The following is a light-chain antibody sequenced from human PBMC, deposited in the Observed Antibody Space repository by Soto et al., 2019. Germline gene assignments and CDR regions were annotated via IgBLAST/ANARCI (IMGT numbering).Light chain of an antibody. Sequence: DIQLTQSPSTLSASVGDRVTITCRASPSISGWVAWYQQKPGKAPKFLIYKASILQSGAPSRFSGSGSGTEFTLTISSLQPDDFATYYGQQYSTFPRAFGQGTKVEIK. CDR2: KAS. CDR1: PSISGW. J-gene: IGKJ1*01. V-gene: IGKV1-5*03. CDR3: QQYSTFPRA.